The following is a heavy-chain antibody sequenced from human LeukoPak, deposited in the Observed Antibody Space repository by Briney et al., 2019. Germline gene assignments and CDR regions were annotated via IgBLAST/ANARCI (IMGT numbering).Heavy chain of an antibody. D-gene: IGHD3-3*01. Sequence: WASVKVSCKASGYTFTGYYMHWVRQAPGQGLEWMGWINPNSGGTNYAQKFQGRVTMTRDTSISTAYMELSSLRSEDTAVYYCARGDFWSGYKVWRFIGPPPDYWGQGTLVTVSS. CDR1: GYTFTGYY. V-gene: IGHV1-2*02. J-gene: IGHJ4*02. CDR2: INPNSGGT. CDR3: ARGDFWSGYKVWRFIGPPPDY.